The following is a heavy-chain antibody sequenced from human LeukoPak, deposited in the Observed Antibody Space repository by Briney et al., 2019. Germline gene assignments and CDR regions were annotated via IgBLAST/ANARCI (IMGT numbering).Heavy chain of an antibody. CDR2: ISSSSSYI. Sequence: GGSLRLSCAASGFTFSSYGMNWVRQAPGKGLEWVSSISSSSSYIYYADSVKGRFTISRDNAKNSLYLQMNSLRAEDTAVYYCARDDSSSDNWFDPWGQGTLVTVSS. V-gene: IGHV3-21*01. J-gene: IGHJ5*02. CDR3: ARDDSSSDNWFDP. CDR1: GFTFSSYG. D-gene: IGHD6-13*01.